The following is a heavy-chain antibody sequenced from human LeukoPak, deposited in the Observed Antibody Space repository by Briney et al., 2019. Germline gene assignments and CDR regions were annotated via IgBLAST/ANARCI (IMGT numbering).Heavy chain of an antibody. Sequence: ASVKVSCKASGYTFTSYGISWVRQAPGRGLEWMGWISAYNGNTNYAQKLQGRVTMTTDTSTSTAYMELRSLRSDDTAVYYCARDLYYYGSGSYYVEYWGQGTLVTVSS. CDR3: ARDLYYYGSGSYYVEY. CDR2: ISAYNGNT. V-gene: IGHV1-18*01. CDR1: GYTFTSYG. D-gene: IGHD3-10*01. J-gene: IGHJ4*02.